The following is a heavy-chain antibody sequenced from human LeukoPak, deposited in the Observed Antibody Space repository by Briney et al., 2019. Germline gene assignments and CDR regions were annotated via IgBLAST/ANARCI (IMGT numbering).Heavy chain of an antibody. CDR1: GGSISSGSYY. D-gene: IGHD5-12*01. CDR3: ARSGSGYLRYYFDY. V-gene: IGHV4-61*02. Sequence: PSQTLSLTCTVSGGSISSGSYYWSWIRQPAGKGLEWIGSIYYSGSTYYNPSLKSRVTLSVDTSKNQYSLKVTSVTAADTAVYYCARSGSGYLRYYFDYWGQGTLVTVSS. CDR2: IYYSGST. J-gene: IGHJ4*02.